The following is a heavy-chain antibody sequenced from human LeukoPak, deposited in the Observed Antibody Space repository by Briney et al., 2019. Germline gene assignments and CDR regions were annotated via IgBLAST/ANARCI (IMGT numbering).Heavy chain of an antibody. V-gene: IGHV1-2*02. CDR2: INPNSGGT. Sequence: GASVKVSCKASGYTFTGYYMHWVRQAPGQGLEWMGWINPNSGGTNYAQKFQGRVTMTRDTSISTAYMELSRLRSDDTAVYYCAKPHSVWGRPPDLWGQGTLVTVSS. CDR3: AKPHSVWGRPPDL. J-gene: IGHJ4*02. D-gene: IGHD3-16*01. CDR1: GYTFTGYY.